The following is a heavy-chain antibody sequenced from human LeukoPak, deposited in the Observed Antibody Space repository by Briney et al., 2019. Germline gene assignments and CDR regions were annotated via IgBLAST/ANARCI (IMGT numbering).Heavy chain of an antibody. CDR1: GFTFSSYA. V-gene: IGHV3-23*01. J-gene: IGHJ4*02. Sequence: GGPLRLSCAASGFTFSSYAMSWVRQAPGKGLEWVSAISGSGGSTYYADSVKGRFTISRDNSKNTLYLQMNSLRAEDTAVYYCAKVPMAAAGYEIYFDYWGQGTLVTVSS. D-gene: IGHD6-13*01. CDR2: ISGSGGST. CDR3: AKVPMAAAGYEIYFDY.